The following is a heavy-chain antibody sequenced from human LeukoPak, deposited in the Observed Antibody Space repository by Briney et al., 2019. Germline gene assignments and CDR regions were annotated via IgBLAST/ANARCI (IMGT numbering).Heavy chain of an antibody. CDR1: GFTFGDYV. D-gene: IGHD4-23*01. CDR2: IRSKAYGGTT. CDR3: TRVGMTTVAHFDY. J-gene: IGHJ4*02. Sequence: GGSLRLSCIASGFTFGDYVMSWVGQAPGKGREGGGFIRSKAYGGTTEYVASVKGRFTISRDDSKSIAYLQMHSLKTEDTAVYYCTRVGMTTVAHFDYWGQGTLVTVSS. V-gene: IGHV3-49*04.